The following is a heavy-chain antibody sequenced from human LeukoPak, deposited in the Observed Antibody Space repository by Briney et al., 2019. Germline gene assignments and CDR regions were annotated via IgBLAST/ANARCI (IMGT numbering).Heavy chain of an antibody. D-gene: IGHD3-22*01. Sequence: NPSETLSLTCTVSGGLISISTYYWGWIRQPPGKGLEWIGYIYHSGSTNYNPSLKSRVTISVDTSKNQFSLKLRSVTAADTAVYYCARVTGYMIEDYFDYWGQGTLVTVSS. CDR1: GGLISISTYY. CDR2: IYHSGST. J-gene: IGHJ4*02. V-gene: IGHV4-61*05. CDR3: ARVTGYMIEDYFDY.